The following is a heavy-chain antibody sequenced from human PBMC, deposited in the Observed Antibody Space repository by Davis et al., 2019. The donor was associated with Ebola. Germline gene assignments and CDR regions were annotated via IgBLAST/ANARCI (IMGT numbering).Heavy chain of an antibody. Sequence: ASVKVSCKASGYSFSAYYIHWVRQAPGQGLEWMGRINPDSGGTNYAQKFQGRVTMTRDTSINTAYMDLSGLTHDDTAVYYCARDTQRSGGVDPWGQGTLVTVSS. J-gene: IGHJ5*02. V-gene: IGHV1-2*06. CDR2: INPDSGGT. CDR1: GYSFSAYY. CDR3: ARDTQRSGGVDP. D-gene: IGHD2-15*01.